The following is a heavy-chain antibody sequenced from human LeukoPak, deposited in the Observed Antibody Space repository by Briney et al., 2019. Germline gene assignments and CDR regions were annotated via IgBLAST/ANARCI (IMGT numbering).Heavy chain of an antibody. CDR2: IYSGGST. CDR1: GFTVSSSY. Sequence: PGGSLRLSCAASGFTVSSSYVSWVRQAPGKGLEWVSVIYSGGSTYYADSVKGRFTISRDNSKNTLYLQMNSLRAEDTAVYYCARGAVATVRGYFDYWGQGTLVTVSS. J-gene: IGHJ4*02. CDR3: ARGAVATVRGYFDY. V-gene: IGHV3-53*01. D-gene: IGHD2-15*01.